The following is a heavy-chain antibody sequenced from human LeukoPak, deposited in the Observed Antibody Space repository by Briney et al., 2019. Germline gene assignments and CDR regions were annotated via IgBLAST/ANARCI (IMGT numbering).Heavy chain of an antibody. CDR2: IRYDGSNK. D-gene: IGHD3-22*01. CDR1: GFTFSSYG. V-gene: IGHV3-30*02. Sequence: PGGSLRLSCAASGFTFSSYGMHWVRQAPGKGLEWVAFIRYDGSNKYYADSVKGRFTISRDNSKNTLYLQMNSLRAEDTAVYYCAKDFFSRYYDSSGYYFDYWGQGTLVTVSS. CDR3: AKDFFSRYYDSSGYYFDY. J-gene: IGHJ4*02.